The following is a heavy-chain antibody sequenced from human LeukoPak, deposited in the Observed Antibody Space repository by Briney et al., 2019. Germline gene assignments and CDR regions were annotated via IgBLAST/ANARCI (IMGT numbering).Heavy chain of an antibody. CDR1: GFTFSSYG. CDR2: ISYDGSNK. D-gene: IGHD6-13*01. Sequence: GGSLRLSCAASGFTFSSYGMHWVRQAPGKGLEWVAVISYDGSNKYYADSVKGRFTISRDNSKNTLYLQMNSLRAEDTAVYYCAREGRLQQFDYWGQGTLVTVSS. CDR3: AREGRLQQFDY. V-gene: IGHV3-30*03. J-gene: IGHJ4*02.